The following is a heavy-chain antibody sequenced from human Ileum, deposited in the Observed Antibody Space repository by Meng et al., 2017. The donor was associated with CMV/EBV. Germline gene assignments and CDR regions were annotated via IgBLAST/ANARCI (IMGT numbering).Heavy chain of an antibody. Sequence: EVQLVESGGGLVKPGGSLRFLCATSGFSFRNAWMSWVRQAPGKGLEWVGRIKSETDGGTTDYAAAVKGRFTISRENSRNTLYLQMNSLKPDDTAVYYCTTKWLLRKSFDYWGQGTLVTVSS. CDR1: GFSFRNAW. J-gene: IGHJ4*02. D-gene: IGHD3-22*01. CDR2: IKSETDGGTT. CDR3: TTKWLLRKSFDY. V-gene: IGHV3-15*01.